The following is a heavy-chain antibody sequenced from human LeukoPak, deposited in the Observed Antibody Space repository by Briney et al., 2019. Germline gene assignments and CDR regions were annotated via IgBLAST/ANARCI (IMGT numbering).Heavy chain of an antibody. CDR1: GFTFSSYA. CDR2: ISYDGSNK. J-gene: IGHJ4*02. Sequence: PGGSLRLSCAASGFTFSSYAMHWVRQAPGKGLEWVAVISYDGSNKYYADSVKGRLTISRDNSKNTLYVQMNSLRAEDTAVYYCARSGSGSFDYWGQGTLVTVSS. V-gene: IGHV3-30*04. D-gene: IGHD3-10*01. CDR3: ARSGSGSFDY.